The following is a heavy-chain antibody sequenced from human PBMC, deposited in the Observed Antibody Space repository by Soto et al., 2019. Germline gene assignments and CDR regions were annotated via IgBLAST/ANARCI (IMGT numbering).Heavy chain of an antibody. CDR2: IWYDGSNK. Sequence: GGSLRLSCAASGFTFSSYGMHWVRQAPGKGLEWVAVIWYDGSNKYYADSVKGRFTISRDNSKNTLYLQMNSLRAEDTAVYYCARVSQDYDILTGYYPGYYMDVWGKGTTVTVSS. V-gene: IGHV3-33*01. D-gene: IGHD3-9*01. J-gene: IGHJ6*03. CDR3: ARVSQDYDILTGYYPGYYMDV. CDR1: GFTFSSYG.